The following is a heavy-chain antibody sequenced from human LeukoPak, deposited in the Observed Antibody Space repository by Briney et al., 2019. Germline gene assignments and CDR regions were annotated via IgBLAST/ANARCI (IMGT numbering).Heavy chain of an antibody. D-gene: IGHD6-19*01. CDR3: ARRPPWYSSGWHY. CDR1: GGSFSGYY. J-gene: IGHJ4*02. CDR2: INHSGST. Sequence: SETLSLTCAVYGGSFSGYYWRCIRQPPGKGLEWIGEINHSGSTNYNPSLKSRVTISVDTSKNQFSLKLSSVTAADTAVYYCARRPPWYSSGWHYWGQGTLVTVSS. V-gene: IGHV4-34*01.